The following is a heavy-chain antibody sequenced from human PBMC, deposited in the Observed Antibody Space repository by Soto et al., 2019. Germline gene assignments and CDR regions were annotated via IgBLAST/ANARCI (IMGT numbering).Heavy chain of an antibody. D-gene: IGHD3-22*01. Sequence: GGSLRLSCAASGFTFSSYAMSWVRQAPGKGLEWVSAISGSGGSTYYADSVKGRFTNSRDNSKNTLYLQMNSLRAEDTAVYYCAKRDSSGYYPYYYGMDVWGQGTTVTVSS. CDR1: GFTFSSYA. V-gene: IGHV3-23*01. CDR2: ISGSGGST. J-gene: IGHJ6*02. CDR3: AKRDSSGYYPYYYGMDV.